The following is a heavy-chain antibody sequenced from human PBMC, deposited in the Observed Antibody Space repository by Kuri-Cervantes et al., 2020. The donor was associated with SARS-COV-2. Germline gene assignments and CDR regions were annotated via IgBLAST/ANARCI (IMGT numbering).Heavy chain of an antibody. CDR2: ISSSSTI. D-gene: IGHD2-2*01. V-gene: IGHV3-48*01. CDR1: GFTFSSYS. Sequence: GESLKISCAASGFTFSSYSMNWVRQAPGKGLEWVSYISSSSTIYYADSVKGRFTISRDNSKNTLYLQMNSLRAEDTAVYYCRVWVPAATSDYWGQGTLVTVSS. J-gene: IGHJ4*02. CDR3: RVWVPAATSDY.